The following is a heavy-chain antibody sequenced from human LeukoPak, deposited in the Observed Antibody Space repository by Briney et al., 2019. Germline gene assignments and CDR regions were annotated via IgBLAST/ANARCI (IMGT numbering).Heavy chain of an antibody. CDR2: IYYSGST. D-gene: IGHD6-13*01. CDR1: GGSISSSNYY. Sequence: SETLSLTCTVSGGSISSSNYYWGWIRQPPGKGLEWIGSIYYSGSTYYTPSLKSRVTISVDTSKNQFSLKLSSVTAADTAVYYCARGRGSSWYRRTIFDYWGQGTLVTVSS. V-gene: IGHV4-39*07. CDR3: ARGRGSSWYRRTIFDY. J-gene: IGHJ4*02.